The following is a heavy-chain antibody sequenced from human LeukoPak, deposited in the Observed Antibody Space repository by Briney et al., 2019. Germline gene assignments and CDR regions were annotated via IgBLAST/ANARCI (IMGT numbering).Heavy chain of an antibody. V-gene: IGHV4-4*02. CDR3: AKDLTYTDTGGFDP. Sequence: SETLSLTCTVSGGSISSSNWWRGGRPPPGKGGEGIGEIYHSGSTNYNPSLKSRLTMSVDKSKNQLSLKLNSVTAADTAMYYCAKDLTYTDTGGFDPWGQGTLVTVSS. J-gene: IGHJ5*02. CDR1: GGSISSSNW. CDR2: IYHSGST. D-gene: IGHD3-10*01.